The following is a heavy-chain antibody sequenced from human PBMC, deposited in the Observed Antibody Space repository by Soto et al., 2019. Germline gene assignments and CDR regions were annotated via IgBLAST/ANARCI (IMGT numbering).Heavy chain of an antibody. CDR3: ARTLYADNVDS. D-gene: IGHD4-17*01. V-gene: IGHV1-8*01. CDR2: MNPNSGNT. Sequence: QVQLVQSGAEVKKPGASVKVSCKASGYTFTSYDINWVRQATGQGLEWMGWMNPNSGNTGYAQKYQGSVTMPRNTSISTAYMELSSRRSEDTAVYYCARTLYADNVDSWGQGTLVTVSS. J-gene: IGHJ4*02. CDR1: GYTFTSYD.